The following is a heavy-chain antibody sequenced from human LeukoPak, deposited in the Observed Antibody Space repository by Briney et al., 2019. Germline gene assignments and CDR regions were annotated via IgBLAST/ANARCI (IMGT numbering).Heavy chain of an antibody. J-gene: IGHJ1*01. CDR1: GYTLTELS. Sequence: ASVKVSCNVSGYTLTELSMPWVRQAPGQGLEWRGWINLNSGGTNYAQKFQGRVTMTRDTSISTAYMELSRLRSDDTAVYCCAREGSGWYMDFQHWGQGTLVTVSS. V-gene: IGHV1-2*02. D-gene: IGHD6-19*01. CDR3: AREGSGWYMDFQH. CDR2: INLNSGGT.